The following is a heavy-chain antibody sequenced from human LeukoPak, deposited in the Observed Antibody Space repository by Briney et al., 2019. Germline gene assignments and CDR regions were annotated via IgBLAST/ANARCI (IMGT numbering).Heavy chain of an antibody. D-gene: IGHD6-13*01. V-gene: IGHV3-23*01. CDR1: GFTFSSYA. Sequence: PGGSLGLSCAASGFTFSSYAMSWVRQAPGKGLEWVSAISGSGGSTYYADSVKGRFTISRDNSKNTLYLQMNSLRAEDTAVYYCAKSYGSSWYEDYWGQGTLVTVSS. CDR3: AKSYGSSWYEDY. J-gene: IGHJ4*02. CDR2: ISGSGGST.